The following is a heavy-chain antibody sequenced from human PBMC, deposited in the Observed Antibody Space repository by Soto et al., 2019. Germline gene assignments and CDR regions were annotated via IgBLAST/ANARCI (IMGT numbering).Heavy chain of an antibody. J-gene: IGHJ6*02. Sequence: EVQVVESGGTLVQPEGSLRLSCAAAGFTFTNYWMHWVRQAPGKGLVWVSRINGDGSNAFYADSVKGGFTISRDNAKNTVYLQMNSLRAEDTAIYYCARGIQYRYGMDVWGQGTTVTVSS. CDR1: GFTFTNYW. CDR2: INGDGSNA. D-gene: IGHD4-4*01. CDR3: ARGIQYRYGMDV. V-gene: IGHV3-74*01.